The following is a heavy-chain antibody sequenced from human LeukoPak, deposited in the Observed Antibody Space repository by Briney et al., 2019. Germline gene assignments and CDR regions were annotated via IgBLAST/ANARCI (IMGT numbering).Heavy chain of an antibody. Sequence: SETLSLTCTVSGGSISSYYWSWIRQPPGKGLEWIGYIYYSGSTNYNPSLKSRVTISVDTSKNQFSLKLSSVTAADTAVYYCARDRRRDGYSMFDYWGQGTLVTVSS. D-gene: IGHD5-24*01. J-gene: IGHJ4*02. CDR2: IYYSGST. V-gene: IGHV4-59*01. CDR3: ARDRRRDGYSMFDY. CDR1: GGSISSYY.